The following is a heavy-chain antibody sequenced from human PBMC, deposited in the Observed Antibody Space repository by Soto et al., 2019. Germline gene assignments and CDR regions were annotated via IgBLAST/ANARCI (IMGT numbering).Heavy chain of an antibody. CDR3: AKDQASGQGSFDS. V-gene: IGHV3-21*01. J-gene: IGHJ4*02. CDR1: GFTFSSYS. D-gene: IGHD2-15*01. CDR2: ISSSSSYI. Sequence: LRLSCAASGFTFSSYSMNWVRQAPGKGLEWVSSISSSSSYIYYADSVKGRFTISRDNAKNSLYLQMNSLRAEDTAVYYCAKDQASGQGSFDSWGQGTLVTVSS.